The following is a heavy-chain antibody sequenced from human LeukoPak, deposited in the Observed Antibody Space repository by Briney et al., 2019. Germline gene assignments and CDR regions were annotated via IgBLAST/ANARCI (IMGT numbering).Heavy chain of an antibody. CDR3: ARDPPAVRTNTYA. CDR1: GFTVSNNY. J-gene: IGHJ5*02. V-gene: IGHV3-66*01. Sequence: PGGSLRLSCAASGFTVSNNYMNWVRQAPGKGLEWVSLIYSGGDTYYADSVKGRFTISRDSSKNTLYFQMNSLRAEDTAVYYCARDPPAVRTNTYAWGQGTLVTVSS. CDR2: IYSGGDT. D-gene: IGHD4/OR15-4a*01.